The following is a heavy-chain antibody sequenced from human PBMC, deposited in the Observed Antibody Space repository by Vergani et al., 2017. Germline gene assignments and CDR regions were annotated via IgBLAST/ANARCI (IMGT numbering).Heavy chain of an antibody. CDR1: GYTFTGYY. CDR3: ARGDSSGARVGYYYGMDV. CDR2: INPNSGGT. V-gene: IGHV1-2*02. Sequence: QVQLVQSGAEVKKPGASVKVSCKASGYTFTGYYMHWVRQAPGQGLEWMGWINPNSGGTNYAQKFQGRVTMTRDTSISTAYMELSRLRSDDTAVYYCARGDSSGARVGYYYGMDVWGQGTTVTVSS. J-gene: IGHJ6*02. D-gene: IGHD3-22*01.